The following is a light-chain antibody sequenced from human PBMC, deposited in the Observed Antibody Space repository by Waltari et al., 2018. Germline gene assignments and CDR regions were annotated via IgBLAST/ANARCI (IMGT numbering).Light chain of an antibody. Sequence: QVVVTQEPSLTVSPGGTVTLTCGSSTGAVTSGQFPYWFLQKPGQAPGTLGYDPSNKPSWTPARFSGSLLGGKAALTLSGAQPEDEAEYYCSVSYSGHVIFGGGTKLTVL. V-gene: IGLV7-46*01. CDR2: DPS. J-gene: IGLJ2*01. CDR1: TGAVTSGQF. CDR3: SVSYSGHVI.